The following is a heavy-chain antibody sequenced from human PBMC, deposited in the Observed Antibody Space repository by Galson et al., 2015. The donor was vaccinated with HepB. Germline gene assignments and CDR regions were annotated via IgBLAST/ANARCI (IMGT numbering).Heavy chain of an antibody. CDR1: GFTFRGHA. V-gene: IGHV3-23*01. CDR2: ISSSGSST. CDR3: ARLLGYYDFWSGYSDDAFDI. D-gene: IGHD3-3*01. J-gene: IGHJ3*02. Sequence: SLRLSCAASGFTFRGHAMNWVRQAPGKGLEWVSTISSSGSSTYYADSVKGWLTISRDNSKNTLYLQANSLRAEDTAVYYCARLLGYYDFWSGYSDDAFDIWGQGTMVTVSS.